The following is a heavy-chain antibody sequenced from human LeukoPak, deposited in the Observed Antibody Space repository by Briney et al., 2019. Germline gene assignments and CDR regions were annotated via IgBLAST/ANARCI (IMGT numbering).Heavy chain of an antibody. CDR3: ARDQYDTWSRRGNFDS. Sequence: GGSLRFSCVASGFTFGKYWMSWVRQAPGKGLEWVANIKLDGSEKNYVDSVKGRFTIPRDNTKNSLYLQMNSLRAEDTAVFYCARDQYDTWSRRGNFDSWGQGTLVIVSS. CDR1: GFTFGKYW. J-gene: IGHJ4*02. CDR2: IKLDGSEK. D-gene: IGHD3/OR15-3a*01. V-gene: IGHV3-7*03.